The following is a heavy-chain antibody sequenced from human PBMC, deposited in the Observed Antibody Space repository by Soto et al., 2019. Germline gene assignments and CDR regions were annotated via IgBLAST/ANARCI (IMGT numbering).Heavy chain of an antibody. J-gene: IGHJ4*02. CDR3: XXXXXXXXXXXSGYQFDY. Sequence: QVTLKESGPVLVKPTETLTLTCTVSGFSLSNARMGVSWIRQPPGKALEWLAHIFSNDEKSYSSSLRRRLTISKDTSKSXVVLXXXXXXXXXXXXXXXXXXXXXXXXXXSGYQFDYWGQGTLVTVSS. D-gene: IGHD3-22*01. CDR2: IFSNDEK. CDR1: GFSLSNARMG. V-gene: IGHV2-26*01.